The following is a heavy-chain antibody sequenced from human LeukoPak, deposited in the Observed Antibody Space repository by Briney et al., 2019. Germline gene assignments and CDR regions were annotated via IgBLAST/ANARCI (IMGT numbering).Heavy chain of an antibody. Sequence: SQTLSLTCAVSGGPISGGGYSWAWLRQPPGKGLEWIGYIFQSGSPSYNPSLRSRVTISVDTSRNQFSLKLNSVTAADTAMYYCARDRAGLGLLDFWGPGTMVTVSS. CDR3: ARDRAGLGLLDF. J-gene: IGHJ3*01. V-gene: IGHV4-30-2*01. CDR2: IFQSGSP. CDR1: GGPISGGGYS. D-gene: IGHD1-26*01.